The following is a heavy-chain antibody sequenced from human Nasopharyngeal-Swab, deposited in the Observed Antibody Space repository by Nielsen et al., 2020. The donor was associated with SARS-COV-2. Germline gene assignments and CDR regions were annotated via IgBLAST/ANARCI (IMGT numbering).Heavy chain of an antibody. V-gene: IGHV3-30-3*01. J-gene: IGHJ6*02. Sequence: GESLKISCATSGFTFKSFPMHWVRQGSDKGLERVAVISYDVDKTFYADSVKGRFTVSRDNAKNTLYLQMVNLRVEDTAVYYCARGASFGAVSDAMDVWGQGTTVTVSS. CDR1: GFTFKSFP. CDR2: ISYDVDKT. CDR3: ARGASFGAVSDAMDV. D-gene: IGHD3-10*01.